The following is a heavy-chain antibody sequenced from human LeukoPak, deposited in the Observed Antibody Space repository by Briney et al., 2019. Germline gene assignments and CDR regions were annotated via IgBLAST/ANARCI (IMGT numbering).Heavy chain of an antibody. CDR3: ARDLIGSYNWNDRGDY. CDR2: INHSGST. D-gene: IGHD1-20*01. Sequence: SETLSLTCAVYGGSFSGYYWSWTRQPPGKGLEWIGEINHSGSTNYNPSLKSRVTISVDKSKNQFSLKLSSVTAADTAVYYCARDLIGSYNWNDRGDYWGQGTLVTVSS. J-gene: IGHJ4*02. CDR1: GGSFSGYY. V-gene: IGHV4-34*01.